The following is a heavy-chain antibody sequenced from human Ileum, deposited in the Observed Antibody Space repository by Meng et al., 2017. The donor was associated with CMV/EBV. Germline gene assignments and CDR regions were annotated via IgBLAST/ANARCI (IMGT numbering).Heavy chain of an antibody. CDR1: GFTFSNHD. CDR2: ISTAGDT. D-gene: IGHD1-1*01. Sequence: GESLKISCAASGFTFSNHDIHWVRQVTGEGLEWVTAISTAGDTYYSASVKGRFTISRENAKNSLYLQMNRLRAGDTAVYYCAREIEKPGNWYFDLWGRGTLVTVSS. V-gene: IGHV3-13*01. J-gene: IGHJ2*01. CDR3: AREIEKPGNWYFDL.